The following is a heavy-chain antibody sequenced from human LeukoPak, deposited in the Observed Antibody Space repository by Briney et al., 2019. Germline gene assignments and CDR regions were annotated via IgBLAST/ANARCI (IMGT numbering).Heavy chain of an antibody. CDR1: GGSISSGGYY. CDR2: IYHSGST. V-gene: IGHV4-30-2*01. CDR3: ARGCGSSTSFDY. D-gene: IGHD2-2*01. J-gene: IGHJ4*02. Sequence: PSETLSLTYTVSGGSISSGGYYWSWIRQPPGKGLEWIGYIYHSGSTYYNPSLKSRVTISVDRSKNQFSLKLSSVTAADTAVYHCARGCGSSTSFDYWGQGTLVTVSS.